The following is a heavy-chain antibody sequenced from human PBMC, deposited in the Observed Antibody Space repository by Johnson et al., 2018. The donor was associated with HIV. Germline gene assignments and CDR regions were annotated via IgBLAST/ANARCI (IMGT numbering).Heavy chain of an antibody. D-gene: IGHD3-16*01. CDR2: ISGGST. V-gene: IGHV3-38-3*01. J-gene: IGHJ3*01. Sequence: VQLVESRGVLVQPGGSLRLSCAASGFTVSSNEMSWVRQAPGTGLEWVSSISGGSTYYADSRKGRFTISRDNSKNTLYLQMNSLRGEDTAMYYCAKDGGRWSYSFDVWGQGTMVSVSS. CDR3: AKDGGRWSYSFDV. CDR1: GFTVSSNE.